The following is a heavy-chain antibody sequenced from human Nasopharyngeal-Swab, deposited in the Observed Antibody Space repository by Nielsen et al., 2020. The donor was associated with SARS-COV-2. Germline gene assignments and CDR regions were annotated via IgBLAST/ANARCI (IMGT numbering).Heavy chain of an antibody. CDR2: ISWNSGSI. CDR3: ATEYSYGYDYYYYYMDV. J-gene: IGHJ6*03. CDR1: GFTFDDYA. Sequence: GGSLRLSCAASGFTFDDYAMHWVRQAPGKGLEWVSGISWNSGSIGYADSVKGRFTISRDNAKNSLYLQMNSLRAEDTALYYCATEYSYGYDYYYYYMDVWGKGTTVTVSS. V-gene: IGHV3-9*01. D-gene: IGHD5-18*01.